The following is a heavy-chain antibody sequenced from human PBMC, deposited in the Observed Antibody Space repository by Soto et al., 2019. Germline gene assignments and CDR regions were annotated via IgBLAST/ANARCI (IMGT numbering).Heavy chain of an antibody. Sequence: PSETLSLTCAVYGGSFSGYYWSWIRQPPGKGLEWIGEINHSGSTNYNPSLKSRVTISVDTSKNQFSLKLSSVTAADTAVYYCARGLRGYDFWSGYHDNWFEPWGQGTLVTVSS. V-gene: IGHV4-34*01. CDR3: ARGLRGYDFWSGYHDNWFEP. CDR1: GGSFSGYY. CDR2: INHSGST. J-gene: IGHJ5*02. D-gene: IGHD3-3*01.